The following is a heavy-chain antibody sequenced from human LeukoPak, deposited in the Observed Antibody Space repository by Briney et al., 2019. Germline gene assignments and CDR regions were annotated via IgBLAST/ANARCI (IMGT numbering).Heavy chain of an antibody. D-gene: IGHD6-13*01. CDR2: IYYSGST. V-gene: IGHV4-39*01. CDR1: GGPISDSNFY. CDR3: ARLHQQLVPY. Sequence: SETLFLTCTVSGGPISDSNFYWGWIRQPPGKGLEWIGSIYYSGSTYYDPSLKSRVTISVDTSKNQFSLRLTSVTAADTAVYYCARLHQQLVPYWGQGTLVTVSP. J-gene: IGHJ4*02.